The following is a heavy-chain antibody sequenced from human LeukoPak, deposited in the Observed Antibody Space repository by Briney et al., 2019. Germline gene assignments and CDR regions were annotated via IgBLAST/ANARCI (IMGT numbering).Heavy chain of an antibody. CDR2: IYSGGST. J-gene: IGHJ3*02. CDR3: ARDLCGGDCYDAFDI. CDR1: GFTFSTYW. Sequence: GGSLRLSCAASGFTFSTYWMHWVRQAPGKGLEWVSVIYSGGSTYYADSVKGRFTISRDNSKNTLYLQMNSLRAEDTAVYYCARDLCGGDCYDAFDIWGQGTMVTVSS. V-gene: IGHV3-53*01. D-gene: IGHD2-21*02.